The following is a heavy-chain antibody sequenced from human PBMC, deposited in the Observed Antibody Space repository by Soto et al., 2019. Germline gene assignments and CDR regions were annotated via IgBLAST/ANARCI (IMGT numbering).Heavy chain of an antibody. CDR1: GGTFSSYA. CDR2: IIPIFGTA. V-gene: IGHV1-69*13. Sequence: GASVKVSCKASGGTFSSYAISWVRQAPGQGLEWMGGIIPIFGTANYAQKFQGRVTITADESTSTAYMELSSLRSEDTALYYCARGVAGTYDYWGQGTLVTVSS. D-gene: IGHD6-19*01. J-gene: IGHJ4*02. CDR3: ARGVAGTYDY.